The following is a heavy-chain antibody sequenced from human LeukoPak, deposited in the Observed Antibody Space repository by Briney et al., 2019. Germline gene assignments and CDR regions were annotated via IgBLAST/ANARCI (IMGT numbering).Heavy chain of an antibody. CDR2: ISGSGSST. V-gene: IGHV3-23*01. Sequence: GGSLRLSCAASGFTFSSYAMSWLRQAPGKGLEWVSAISGSGSSTYYADSVKGRFTISRDNSKNTLYLQMNSLRAEDTAVYYCAKTLPGYCSGGSCLRTLEYWGQGTLVTVSS. CDR3: AKTLPGYCSGGSCLRTLEY. D-gene: IGHD2-15*01. J-gene: IGHJ4*02. CDR1: GFTFSSYA.